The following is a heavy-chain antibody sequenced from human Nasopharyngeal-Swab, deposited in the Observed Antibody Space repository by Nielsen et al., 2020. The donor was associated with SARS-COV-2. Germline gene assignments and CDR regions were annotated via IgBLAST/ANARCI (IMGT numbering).Heavy chain of an antibody. J-gene: IGHJ4*02. V-gene: IGHV1-69*01. D-gene: IGHD2-15*01. Sequence: CVRQAPGQGLEWMGGIIPIFGTANYAQKFQGRVTITADESTSTAYMELSSLRSEDTAVYYCARDPADCSGGSCEARWGQGTLVTVSS. CDR3: ARDPADCSGGSCEAR. CDR2: IIPIFGTA.